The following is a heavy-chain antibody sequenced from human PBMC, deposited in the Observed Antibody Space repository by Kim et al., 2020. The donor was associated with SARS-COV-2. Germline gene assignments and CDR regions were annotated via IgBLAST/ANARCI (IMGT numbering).Heavy chain of an antibody. Sequence: GGSLRLSCAASGFTFSNYGMHWVRQAPGKGLEWVAVIWYDGSNKYYADSVKGQFTISRDNSKNTLYLQMNSLRAGDTAVYYCARVPYFYDSRLPPFIDYYGMDVWGQGTTVTVSS. CDR3: ARVPYFYDSRLPPFIDYYGMDV. D-gene: IGHD3-22*01. V-gene: IGHV3-33*01. CDR2: IWYDGSNK. J-gene: IGHJ6*02. CDR1: GFTFSNYG.